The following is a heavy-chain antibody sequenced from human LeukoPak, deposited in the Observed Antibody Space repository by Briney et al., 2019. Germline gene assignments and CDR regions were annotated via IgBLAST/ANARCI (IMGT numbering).Heavy chain of an antibody. CDR2: ISYDGSNK. J-gene: IGHJ4*02. V-gene: IGHV3-30*03. Sequence: GGSLRLSCAASGFTFSSYGMHWVRQAPGKGLEWVAVISYDGSNKYYADSVKGRFTISRDNSKNTLYLQMNSLRAEDTAVYYCARVARYSSGWYGEVAYWGQGTLVTVSS. D-gene: IGHD6-13*01. CDR3: ARVARYSSGWYGEVAY. CDR1: GFTFSSYG.